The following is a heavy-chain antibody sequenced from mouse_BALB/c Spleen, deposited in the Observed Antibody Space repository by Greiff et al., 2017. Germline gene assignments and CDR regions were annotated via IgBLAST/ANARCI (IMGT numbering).Heavy chain of an antibody. J-gene: IGHJ4*01. Sequence: VKLQESGPGLVKPSQSLSLTCSVTGYSITSGYYWNWIRQFPGNKLEWMGYISYDGSNNYNPSLKNRISITRDTSKNQFFLKLNSVTTEDTATYYCARGGYGNTYAMDYWGQGTSVTVSS. CDR1: GYSITSGYY. CDR2: ISYDGSN. D-gene: IGHD2-1*01. V-gene: IGHV3-6*02. CDR3: ARGGYGNTYAMDY.